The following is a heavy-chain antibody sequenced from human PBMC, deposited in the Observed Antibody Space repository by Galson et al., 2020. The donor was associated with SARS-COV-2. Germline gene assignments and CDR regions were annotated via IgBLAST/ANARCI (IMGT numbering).Heavy chain of an antibody. J-gene: IGHJ6*02. D-gene: IGHD6-13*01. CDR3: ARASGYSSSWYSDYYYGMDV. CDR1: GFTFSSYA. CDR2: ISSDGRNK. V-gene: IGHV3-30-3*01. Sequence: TGGSLRLSCAASGFTFSSYAMYWVRQAPGKGLEWVAVISSDGRNKYYADSVKGRFTISRDNSKNTLYLQMNSLRAEDTAVYYCARASGYSSSWYSDYYYGMDVWGQGTTVTVSS.